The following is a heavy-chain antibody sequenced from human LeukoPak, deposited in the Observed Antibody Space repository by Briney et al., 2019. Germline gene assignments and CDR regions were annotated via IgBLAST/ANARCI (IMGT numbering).Heavy chain of an antibody. V-gene: IGHV3-21*01. D-gene: IGHD6-13*01. CDR1: GFTFSSYS. CDR3: ARDTVAAAGTTVDYYYGMDV. J-gene: IGHJ6*02. CDR2: ISSSSYI. Sequence: PGGSLRLSCAASGFTFSSYSMNWVRQAPGKGLEWVSSISSSSYIYYADSVKGGFTISRDNAKNSLYLQMNSLRADDTAVYYCARDTVAAAGTTVDYYYGMDVWGQGTTVTVSS.